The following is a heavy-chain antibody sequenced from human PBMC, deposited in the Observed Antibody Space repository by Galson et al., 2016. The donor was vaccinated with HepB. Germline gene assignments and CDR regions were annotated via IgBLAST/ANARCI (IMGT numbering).Heavy chain of an antibody. D-gene: IGHD1-26*01. CDR3: AKAQWEIRHAMDV. Sequence: SLRLSCAASGFTFSSYAMHWVRQAPGKGLEWVAIISYGGTDIYYADSVKGRFTISRDNSNNTLYLQMNSLRAEDTAVCYCAKAQWEIRHAMDVWGQGTTVSVSS. V-gene: IGHV3-30*04. CDR2: ISYGGTDI. CDR1: GFTFSSYA. J-gene: IGHJ6*02.